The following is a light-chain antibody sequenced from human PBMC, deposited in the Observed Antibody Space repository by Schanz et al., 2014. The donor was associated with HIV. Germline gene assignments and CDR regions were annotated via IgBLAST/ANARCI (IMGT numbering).Light chain of an antibody. CDR3: TSYAGYGAPTLVV. V-gene: IGLV2-14*03. J-gene: IGLJ3*02. CDR2: EVT. CDR1: SNDVGGHNY. Sequence: QSALTQPASVSGSPGQSITISCTGTSNDVGGHNYVSWFQQHPGRAPKLLIFEVTNRPSGIPNRFSGSKSGNTASLTISGFQAADEADYYCTSYAGYGAPTLVVFGGGTKLTVL.